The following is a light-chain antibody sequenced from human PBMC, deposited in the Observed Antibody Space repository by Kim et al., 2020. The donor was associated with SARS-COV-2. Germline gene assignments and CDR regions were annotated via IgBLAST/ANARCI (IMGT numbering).Light chain of an antibody. J-gene: IGLJ2*01. Sequence: QSVLSQPPSVSGTPGQTVTISCSGTSTNIGNNFVFWYRQFPGTAPQLGIYMNDQRPSGVPDRFSGSKSGTSATLTITGLRPENEADFYCAAWDDSQRGVFGGGTQLTVL. V-gene: IGLV1-47*01. CDR2: MND. CDR3: AAWDDSQRGV. CDR1: STNIGNNF.